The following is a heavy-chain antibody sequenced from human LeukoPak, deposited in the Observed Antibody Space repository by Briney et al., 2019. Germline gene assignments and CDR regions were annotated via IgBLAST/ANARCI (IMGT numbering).Heavy chain of an antibody. D-gene: IGHD2-2*01. J-gene: IGHJ5*02. Sequence: GGSLRLSCAASGFTFSSYAMSWVRQAPGKGLEWVSYISGSSTYTNYADSVKGRFAISRDNAKNSLYLQMNSLRAEDTAVYYCARGQYRLGPWGQGTLVTVSS. CDR3: ARGQYRLGP. CDR1: GFTFSSYA. CDR2: ISGSSTYT. V-gene: IGHV3-21*05.